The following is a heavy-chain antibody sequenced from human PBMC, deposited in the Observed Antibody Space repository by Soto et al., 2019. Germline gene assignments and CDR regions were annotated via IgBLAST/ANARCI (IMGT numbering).Heavy chain of an antibody. CDR1: GFTFSDYT. V-gene: IGHV3-48*01. D-gene: IGHD3-9*01. Sequence: GGSLRLSCVASGFTFSDYTMNWVRQAPGKGPEWISNIRTIRESGMPYADSVKGRFTISRDNSKNTLYLQMNSLRAEDTAVYYCAKVPPLTGYYLDAFDIRGQGTMVTVSS. CDR3: AKVPPLTGYYLDAFDI. J-gene: IGHJ3*02. CDR2: IRTIRESGM.